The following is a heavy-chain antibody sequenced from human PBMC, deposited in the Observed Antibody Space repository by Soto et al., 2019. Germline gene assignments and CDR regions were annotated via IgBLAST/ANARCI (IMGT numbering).Heavy chain of an antibody. CDR3: ARIKWGLNYYNGMDV. CDR2: INPKTAAT. V-gene: IGHV1-2*02. CDR1: GYSFSDYF. D-gene: IGHD1-26*01. Sequence: QVQLVQSGAEVKKSGASVKVSCKPSGYSFSDYFIQWVRQAPGQGLEWVAWINPKTAATNYAKKFQGRVTLTWDTSSTIAYMELTRLRPYDTAVYYCARIKWGLNYYNGMDVWGQGTTVIVSS. J-gene: IGHJ6*02.